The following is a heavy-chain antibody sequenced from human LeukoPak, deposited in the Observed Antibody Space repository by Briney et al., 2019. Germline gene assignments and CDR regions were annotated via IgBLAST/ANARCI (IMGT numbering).Heavy chain of an antibody. CDR1: GFTLSSYW. Sequence: GGSLRLSCAASGFTLSSYWMHWVRQAPGKGLVWVSRINSDGSSTSYADSVKGRFTISRDNAKNTLYLQMNSLRAEDTAVYYCAREYRVGAEIDYWGQGTLVTVSS. CDR2: INSDGSST. D-gene: IGHD1-26*01. J-gene: IGHJ4*02. V-gene: IGHV3-74*01. CDR3: AREYRVGAEIDY.